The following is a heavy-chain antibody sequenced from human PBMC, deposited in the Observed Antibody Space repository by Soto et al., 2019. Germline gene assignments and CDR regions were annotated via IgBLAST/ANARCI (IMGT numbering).Heavy chain of an antibody. CDR2: IWYDGSAK. J-gene: IGHJ3*02. D-gene: IGHD3-22*01. Sequence: PGGSLRLSCATAGFTFSSHGMHWVRQAPGKGLELVALIWYDGSAKYYADSVKGRITVSRDNSKNTLYLQMDSLRADDTGVYYCERGTAVVITQGAFDIWGHGTMVTVSS. V-gene: IGHV3-33*03. CDR1: GFTFSSHG. CDR3: ERGTAVVITQGAFDI.